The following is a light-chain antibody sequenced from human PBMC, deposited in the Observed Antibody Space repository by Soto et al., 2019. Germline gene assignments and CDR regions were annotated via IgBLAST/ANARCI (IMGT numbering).Light chain of an antibody. CDR2: EVN. CDR1: SSNVGSYKL. V-gene: IGLV2-23*02. Sequence: QSVLTQPASVSGSPGQSITISCTGTSSNVGSYKLVSWYQQHPGKAPKLMIFEVNKRPSGVSNRFSGSKSGNTASLTISGVLAEDEAEYYCCSYGGGTTYVVFGGGTKLTVL. CDR3: CSYGGGTTYVV. J-gene: IGLJ2*01.